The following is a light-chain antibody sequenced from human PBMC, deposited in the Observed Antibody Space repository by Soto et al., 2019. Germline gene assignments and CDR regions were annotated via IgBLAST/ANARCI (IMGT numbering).Light chain of an antibody. V-gene: IGKV3-15*01. J-gene: IGKJ4*01. CDR3: QQDNNWPLT. CDR1: QSVSNN. CDR2: FAS. Sequence: EIVMTQSPATLSLSPGERATLSCRASQSVSNNLAWYQQQPGQAPRLLIYFASTRATGIPASISGSGSVTYCPLTISSLQSEDFAVYCCQQDNNWPLTFGGGTKVEIK.